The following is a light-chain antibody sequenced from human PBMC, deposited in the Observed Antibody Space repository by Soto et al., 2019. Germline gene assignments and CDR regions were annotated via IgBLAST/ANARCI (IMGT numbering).Light chain of an antibody. Sequence: DIVMTQSPASRAVSLGERATINCKSSQSVLYSSNNKNYLVWYQQKPGQPPKLLIYWASTRESGVPDRFSGSGSGTDFTLTISSLQAEDVAVYYCQQYYSTPLTFGGGTKVDIK. CDR3: QQYYSTPLT. J-gene: IGKJ4*01. V-gene: IGKV4-1*01. CDR1: QSVLYSSNNKNY. CDR2: WAS.